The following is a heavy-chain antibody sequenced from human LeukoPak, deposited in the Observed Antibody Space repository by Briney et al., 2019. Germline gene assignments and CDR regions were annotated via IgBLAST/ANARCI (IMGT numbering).Heavy chain of an antibody. D-gene: IGHD6-13*01. CDR3: VKDHEPAAAGTYYYYGMDV. CDR2: ISSNGGST. V-gene: IGHV3-64D*06. CDR1: GFTFSSYA. J-gene: IGHJ6*04. Sequence: GGSLRLSCSASGFTFSSYAMHWVRQAPGKGLEYVSAISSNGGSTYYADSVKGRFTISRDNSKNTLYLQMSSLRAEDTAVYYCVKDHEPAAAGTYYYYGMDVWGKGTTVTVSP.